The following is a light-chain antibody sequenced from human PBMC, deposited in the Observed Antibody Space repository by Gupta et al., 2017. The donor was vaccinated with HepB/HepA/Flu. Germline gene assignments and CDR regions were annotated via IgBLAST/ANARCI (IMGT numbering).Light chain of an antibody. Sequence: DIVMTQSPDSLAVSLGERATINCKSSQSVLYSSNNKNYLAWYQQKPGQPPKLLIFWASTRESGVPDRFSGGGSGTDFTLTISSLRAEDVAVYYCQQDDSTPLTFGRGTKVDIK. CDR1: QSVLYSSNNKNY. CDR3: QQDDSTPLT. J-gene: IGKJ4*01. CDR2: WAS. V-gene: IGKV4-1*01.